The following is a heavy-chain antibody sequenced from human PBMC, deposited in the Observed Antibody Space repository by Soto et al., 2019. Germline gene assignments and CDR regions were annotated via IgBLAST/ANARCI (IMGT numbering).Heavy chain of an antibody. CDR2: ISSSSSYI. V-gene: IGHV3-21*01. CDR3: ARDARLCTNGVCPIDY. J-gene: IGHJ4*02. D-gene: IGHD2-8*01. Sequence: GGSLRLSCAASGFTFSSYSMNWVRQAPGKGLEWVSSISSSSSYIYYADSVKGRFTISRDNAKNSLYLQMNSLRAEDTAVYYCARDARLCTNGVCPIDYWGQGTLVTVSS. CDR1: GFTFSSYS.